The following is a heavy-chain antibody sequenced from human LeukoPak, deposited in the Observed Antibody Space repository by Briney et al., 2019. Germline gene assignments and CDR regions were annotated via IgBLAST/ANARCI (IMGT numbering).Heavy chain of an antibody. J-gene: IGHJ5*02. D-gene: IGHD5-18*01. CDR1: GYSISSSSYY. CDR3: ARVGYSYGYRASRYWFDP. CDR2: IYYSGST. V-gene: IGHV4-39*07. Sequence: SETPSLTCTVSGYSISSSSYYWGWIRQPPGKGLEWIGSIYYSGSTYYNPSLKSRVTISVDTSKNQFSLKLSSVTAADTAVYYCARVGYSYGYRASRYWFDPWGQGTLVTVSS.